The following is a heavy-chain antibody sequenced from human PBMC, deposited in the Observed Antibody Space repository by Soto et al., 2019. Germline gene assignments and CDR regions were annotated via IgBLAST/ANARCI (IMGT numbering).Heavy chain of an antibody. CDR2: IKSKTDGGTT. CDR3: TTAPSIAVADHGVDY. CDR1: GFTFSNAW. Sequence: GGSLRLSCAASGFTFSNAWMSWVRQAPGKGLEWVGRIKSKTDGGTTDYAAPVKGRFTISRDDSKNTLYLQMNSLKTEDTAVYYCTTAPSIAVADHGVDYWGQGTLATVSS. D-gene: IGHD6-19*01. V-gene: IGHV3-15*01. J-gene: IGHJ4*02.